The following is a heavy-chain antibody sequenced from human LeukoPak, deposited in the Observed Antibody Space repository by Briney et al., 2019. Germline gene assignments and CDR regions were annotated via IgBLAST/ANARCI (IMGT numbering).Heavy chain of an antibody. Sequence: PGGSLRLSRAASGFSFSRYWMSWVRQAPGKGLEWVANIKQDGSEKNYVESVKGRFTISRDNAKNSLYLQTNSLRAEDTAVYYRARAGQEWFGELGFDQWGQGTLVIVSS. CDR3: ARAGQEWFGELGFDQ. D-gene: IGHD3-10*01. CDR2: IKQDGSEK. CDR1: GFSFSRYW. J-gene: IGHJ4*02. V-gene: IGHV3-7*01.